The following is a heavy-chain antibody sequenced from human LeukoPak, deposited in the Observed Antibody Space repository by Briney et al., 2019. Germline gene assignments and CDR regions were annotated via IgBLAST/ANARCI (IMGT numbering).Heavy chain of an antibody. V-gene: IGHV3-48*02. Sequence: PGGSLRLSCAASGFTFSSYSMNWVRQAPGKGLEWVSYISSSSSTIYYADSVKGRFTISRDNAKNSLYLQMNSLRDEDTAVYYCARDRDIVVVPAATRALNYYYYGMDVWGQGTTVTVSS. CDR3: ARDRDIVVVPAATRALNYYYYGMDV. J-gene: IGHJ6*02. CDR2: ISSSSSTI. D-gene: IGHD2-2*01. CDR1: GFTFSSYS.